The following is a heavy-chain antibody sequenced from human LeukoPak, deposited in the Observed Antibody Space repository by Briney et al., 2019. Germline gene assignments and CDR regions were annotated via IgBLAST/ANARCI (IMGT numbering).Heavy chain of an antibody. CDR2: IKDKSGTT. CDR3: STLYYYGSGSRYKNYFDY. D-gene: IGHD3-10*01. CDR1: GFPFNNAW. J-gene: IGHJ4*02. Sequence: GGSLRLSCAASGFPFNNAWMSWVRQAPGKGLEWVGRIKDKSGTTDYAAPAKGRFTISRDDSKNTLYLQMNSLKTEGTAVYYCSTLYYYGSGSRYKNYFDYWGQGTLVTVSS. V-gene: IGHV3-15*01.